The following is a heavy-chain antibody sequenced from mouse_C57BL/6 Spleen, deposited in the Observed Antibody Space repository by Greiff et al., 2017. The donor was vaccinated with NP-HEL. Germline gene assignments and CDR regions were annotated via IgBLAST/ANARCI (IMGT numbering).Heavy chain of an antibody. D-gene: IGHD2-3*01. J-gene: IGHJ2*01. CDR2: ISYDGSN. CDR3: AKEDGYYFDY. V-gene: IGHV3-6*01. Sequence: EVKLLESGPGLVKPSQSLSLTCSVTGYSITSGYYWNWIRQFPGNKLEWMGYISYDGSNNYNPSLKNRISITRDTSKNQFFLKLNSVTTEDTATYYCAKEDGYYFDYWGQGTPLTVSS. CDR1: GYSITSGYY.